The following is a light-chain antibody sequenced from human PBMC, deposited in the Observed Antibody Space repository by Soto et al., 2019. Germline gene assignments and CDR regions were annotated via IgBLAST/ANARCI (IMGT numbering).Light chain of an antibody. J-gene: IGLJ3*02. V-gene: IGLV2-14*01. CDR2: EVT. CDR3: SSYTSSSTVV. Sequence: QSVLTQPASVSGSPGQSITISCTGSSSDIGYYIYVSWYQQRPGKAPKRMIYEVTERPSGVSNRFSGSKSGNTASLTISGLQAEDEADYYFSSYTSSSTVVFGGGTKLTVL. CDR1: SSDIGYYIY.